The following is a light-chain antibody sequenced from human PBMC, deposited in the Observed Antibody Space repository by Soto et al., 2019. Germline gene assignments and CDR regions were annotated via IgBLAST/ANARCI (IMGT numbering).Light chain of an antibody. CDR3: QQYNRYWT. CDR1: QSFSIW. V-gene: IGKV1-5*03. CDR2: KAS. J-gene: IGKJ1*01. Sequence: DIQMTQSPSTLSASVGDRVTITCRASQSFSIWVAWYQHKAGKAPKLLIYKASSLESGIPSRFSGSGSGTEFTLTISSLQPDDVATYYCQQYNRYWTFGQGTKVEIK.